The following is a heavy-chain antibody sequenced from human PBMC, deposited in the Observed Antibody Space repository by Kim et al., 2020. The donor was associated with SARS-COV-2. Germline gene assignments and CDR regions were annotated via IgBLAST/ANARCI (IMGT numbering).Heavy chain of an antibody. CDR3: ARAGTYCSGGSCWEFYYFDY. V-gene: IGHV3-7*01. D-gene: IGHD2-15*01. CDR1: GFTFSSYW. Sequence: GGSLRLSCAASGFTFSSYWMSWVRQAPGKGLEWVANIKQDGSEKYYVDSVKGRFTISRDNAKNSLYLQMNSLRAEDTAVYYCARAGTYCSGGSCWEFYYFDYWGQGTLVTVSS. J-gene: IGHJ4*02. CDR2: IKQDGSEK.